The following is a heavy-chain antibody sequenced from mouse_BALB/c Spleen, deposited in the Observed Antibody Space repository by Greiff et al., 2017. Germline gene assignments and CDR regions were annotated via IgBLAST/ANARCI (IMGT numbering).Heavy chain of an antibody. CDR3: ARGGYYRYDEDAMDY. CDR1: GFTFSSFG. D-gene: IGHD2-14*01. Sequence: EVQLVESGGGLVQPGGSRKLSCAASGFTFSSFGMHWVRQAPEKGLEWVAYISSGSSTIYYADTVKGRFTISRDNPKNTLFLQMTSLRSEDTAMYYCARGGYYRYDEDAMDYWGQGTSVTVSS. CDR2: ISSGSSTI. J-gene: IGHJ4*01. V-gene: IGHV5-17*02.